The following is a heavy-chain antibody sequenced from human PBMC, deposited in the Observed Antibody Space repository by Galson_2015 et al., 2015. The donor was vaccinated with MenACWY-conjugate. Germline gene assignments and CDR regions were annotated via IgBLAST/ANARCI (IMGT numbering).Heavy chain of an antibody. CDR1: GDTLSRYA. Sequence: SVKVSCKGSGDTLSRYAIRWVRQAPGQRLEWMGWINAATGNTKYSETLLDRVTIRRDTSANTVYMELSSLRSEDTAVYYCAAGPYGAPRCYHDYWGQGSLVIVSS. J-gene: IGHJ4*02. CDR3: AAGPYGAPRCYHDY. CDR2: INAATGNT. D-gene: IGHD2-2*01. V-gene: IGHV1-3*01.